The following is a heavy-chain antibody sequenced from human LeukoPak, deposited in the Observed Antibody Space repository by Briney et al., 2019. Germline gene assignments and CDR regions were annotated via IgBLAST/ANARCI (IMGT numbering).Heavy chain of an antibody. Sequence: GRSLRLSCAASGFTFSSYGMHWVRQAPGKGLEWVAVISYDGSNKYYADSVKGRFTISRDNSKNTLYLQMNSLRAEDTAVSYCAKSGPGGLYCGGDCSPSDYYFDYWGQGTLVTVSS. CDR3: AKSGPGGLYCGGDCSPSDYYFDY. CDR2: ISYDGSNK. V-gene: IGHV3-30*18. J-gene: IGHJ4*02. D-gene: IGHD2-21*02. CDR1: GFTFSSYG.